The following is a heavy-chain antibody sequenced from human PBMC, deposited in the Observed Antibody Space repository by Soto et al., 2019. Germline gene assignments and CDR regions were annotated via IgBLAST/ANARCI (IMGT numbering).Heavy chain of an antibody. Sequence: QVQLQESVPGLVKPSETLSLTCTVSGGSISSYYWSWIRQPPGKGLEWIGYIYYSGSTNYNPSLKNRVTISVDTSKNQFSLKLSSVTAADTDVYYCASSSIMITFGGVQPPIDSWGQGTLVTVSS. V-gene: IGHV4-59*01. CDR3: ASSSIMITFGGVQPPIDS. J-gene: IGHJ4*02. CDR1: GGSISSYY. CDR2: IYYSGST. D-gene: IGHD3-16*01.